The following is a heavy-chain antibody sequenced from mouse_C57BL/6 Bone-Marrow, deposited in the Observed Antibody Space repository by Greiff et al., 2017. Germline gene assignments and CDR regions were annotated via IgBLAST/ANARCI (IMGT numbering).Heavy chain of an antibody. Sequence: VQLQQSGPELVKPGASVKISCKASGYTFTDYYMNWVKQSHGKSLAWIGDINPNNGGTSYNQKLKGKATLTVDKSSSTAYMELRSLTSEDSAVYYCARDYYGSSWYFDYWGQGTILTVSS. CDR1: GYTFTDYY. CDR3: ARDYYGSSWYFDY. V-gene: IGHV1-26*01. J-gene: IGHJ2*01. CDR2: INPNNGGT. D-gene: IGHD1-1*01.